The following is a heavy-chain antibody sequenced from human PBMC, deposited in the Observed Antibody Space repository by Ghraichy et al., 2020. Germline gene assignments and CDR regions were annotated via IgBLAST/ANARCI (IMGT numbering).Heavy chain of an antibody. D-gene: IGHD3-3*01. Sequence: GGSLRLSCAASGFTFSTYAMSWVHQAPGRGLEWVSSIGGFDANTYYVDSVKGRFTISRDNSKNTLFLQMNGLRAEDTAVYFCANIWSGYSAYYYDMEVWGQGTTVTVSS. CDR1: GFTFSTYA. V-gene: IGHV3-23*01. CDR2: IGGFDANT. J-gene: IGHJ6*02. CDR3: ANIWSGYSAYYYDMEV.